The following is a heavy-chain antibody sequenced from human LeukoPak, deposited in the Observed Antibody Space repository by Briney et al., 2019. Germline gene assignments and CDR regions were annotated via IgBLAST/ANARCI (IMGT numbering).Heavy chain of an antibody. Sequence: PSETLSLTCTVSGGSISSYYCGWIRQPPGKGLEWIGNIYYTGSTNFNPSLKSRVTISVDTSKNQFSLNLTSVTAADTAVYYCARLLAVAAPTGFVPWGQGTLVTVSS. J-gene: IGHJ5*02. CDR1: GGSISSYY. CDR2: IYYTGST. D-gene: IGHD6-19*01. CDR3: ARLLAVAAPTGFVP. V-gene: IGHV4-59*08.